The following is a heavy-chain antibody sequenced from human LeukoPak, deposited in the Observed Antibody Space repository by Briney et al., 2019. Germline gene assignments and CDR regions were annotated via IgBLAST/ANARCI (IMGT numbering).Heavy chain of an antibody. J-gene: IGHJ4*02. V-gene: IGHV3-53*01. CDR2: IYSGGST. Sequence: AGGSLRLSCIASGFTFSYSWMTWVRQAPGKGLEWVSVIYSGGSTDYADSVKGRFTISRDNSKNTLYLQMNSLRAEDTAVYHCARGPAGYNWGQGTLVTVSS. D-gene: IGHD1-1*01. CDR3: ARGPAGYN. CDR1: GFTFSYSW.